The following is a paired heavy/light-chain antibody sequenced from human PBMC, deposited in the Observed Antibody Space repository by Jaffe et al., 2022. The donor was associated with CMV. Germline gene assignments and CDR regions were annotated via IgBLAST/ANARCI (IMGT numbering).Heavy chain of an antibody. Sequence: EVQLVESGGGLVQPGGSLRLSCAASGFTFSSYAMSWVRQAPGKGLEWVSAISGSGGSTYYADSVKGRFTISRDNSKNTLYLQMNSLRAEDTAVYYCAKRRRLAAAGENWYFDLWGRGTLVTVSS. D-gene: IGHD6-13*01. CDR2: ISGSGGST. CDR3: AKRRRLAAAGENWYFDL. CDR1: GFTFSSYA. J-gene: IGHJ2*01. V-gene: IGHV3-23*04.
Light chain of an antibody. V-gene: IGKV1-33*01. J-gene: IGKJ4*01. CDR1: QDISNY. CDR3: QQYDNLPL. Sequence: DIQMTQSPSSLSASVGDRVTITCQASQDISNYLNWYQQKPGKAPKLLIYDASNLETGVPSRFSGSGSGTDFTFTISSLQPEDIATYYCQQYDNLPLFGGGTKVEIK. CDR2: DAS.